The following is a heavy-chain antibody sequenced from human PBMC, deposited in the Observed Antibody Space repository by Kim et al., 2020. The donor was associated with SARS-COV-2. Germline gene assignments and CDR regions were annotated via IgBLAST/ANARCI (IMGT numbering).Heavy chain of an antibody. J-gene: IGHJ4*02. Sequence: ESVKGRFTISRDNSKNTLYLQMNSLRAEDTAVYYCARDRRDGYNRHPFDYWGQGTLVTVSS. D-gene: IGHD5-12*01. V-gene: IGHV3-30*07. CDR3: ARDRRDGYNRHPFDY.